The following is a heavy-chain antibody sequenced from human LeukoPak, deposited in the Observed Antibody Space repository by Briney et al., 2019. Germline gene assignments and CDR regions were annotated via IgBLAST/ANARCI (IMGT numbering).Heavy chain of an antibody. D-gene: IGHD3-10*01. Sequence: PSETLSLTCAVYGGSFSGYYWSWIRQPPGKGLEWVGEINHSGSTNYNPSLKSRVTISVDTSKNQFSLKLSSVTAADTAVYYCARAYCGSGSSNWGQGTLVTVSS. CDR1: GGSFSGYY. CDR2: INHSGST. CDR3: ARAYCGSGSSN. V-gene: IGHV4-34*01. J-gene: IGHJ4*02.